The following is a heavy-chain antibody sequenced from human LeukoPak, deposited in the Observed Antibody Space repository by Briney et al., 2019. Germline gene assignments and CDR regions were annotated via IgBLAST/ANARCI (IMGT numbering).Heavy chain of an antibody. CDR3: ARDRGWFAMDV. V-gene: IGHV3-21*01. D-gene: IGHD3-10*01. CDR1: GFTFSSYS. Sequence: GGSLRLSCAAAGFTFSSYSMNWVRQAPGKGLEWVSSISSSSSYIYYADSVRGRFTISRDNAKNSLYLQMNSLRAEDTAVYHCARDRGWFAMDVWGQGTTVTVPS. CDR2: ISSSSSYI. J-gene: IGHJ6*02.